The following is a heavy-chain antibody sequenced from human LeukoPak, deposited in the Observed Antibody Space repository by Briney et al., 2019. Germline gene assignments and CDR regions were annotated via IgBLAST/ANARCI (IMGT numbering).Heavy chain of an antibody. V-gene: IGHV4-34*01. J-gene: IGHJ5*02. CDR2: INHSGST. D-gene: IGHD6-19*01. CDR3: ARRIHPKQWLANWFDP. CDR1: GGSFSGYY. Sequence: SETLSLTCAVYGGSFSGYYWSWIRQPPGKGLEWIGEINHSGSTNYNPSLKSRVTISVDTSKNQFSLKLSSVTAADTAVYYCARRIHPKQWLANWFDPWGQGTLVTVSS.